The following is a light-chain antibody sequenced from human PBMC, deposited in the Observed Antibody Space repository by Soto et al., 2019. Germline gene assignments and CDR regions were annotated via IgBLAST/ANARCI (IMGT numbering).Light chain of an antibody. CDR1: QSISSW. CDR2: KAS. CDR3: QQYNSYLFT. J-gene: IGKJ3*01. V-gene: IGKV1-5*03. Sequence: DIQMTQSPSTLSASVGDRVTITCRASQSISSWLAWYQQKPGKAPKLLIYKASSLESGVPSRFSGSGSGTEFTLASGSLQLDDFATYYCQQYNSYLFTFGAGTKMDIK.